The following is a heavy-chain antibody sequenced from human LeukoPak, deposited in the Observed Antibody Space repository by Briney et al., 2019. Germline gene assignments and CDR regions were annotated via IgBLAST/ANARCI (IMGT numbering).Heavy chain of an antibody. J-gene: IGHJ4*02. CDR2: IFPGDSDT. Sequence: GESLKISCKGSGYSFTSHWIGWVRQKPGKGLEWMGIIFPGDSDTRYSPSFQGQVTISADKSISTAYLQWSSLKASDTAMYYCARRLTYDSRAYYCLDYWGQGTLVTVSS. V-gene: IGHV5-51*01. CDR3: ARRLTYDSRAYYCLDY. D-gene: IGHD3-22*01. CDR1: GYSFTSHW.